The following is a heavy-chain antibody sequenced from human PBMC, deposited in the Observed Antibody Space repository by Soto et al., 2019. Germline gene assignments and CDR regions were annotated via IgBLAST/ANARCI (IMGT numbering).Heavy chain of an antibody. Sequence: QVQLVQSGAEVKRPGSSVKVSCKASGDTFNKHGIRWVRQAPGQGLEFMGGIIPTFGTTNYPHKFRGRVTITADESTKTVYMELTSLTFEDTAIYYCAIASDSTWYNWLDPWGQGTLVTVSS. V-gene: IGHV1-69*01. D-gene: IGHD6-13*01. CDR3: AIASDSTWYNWLDP. CDR1: GDTFNKHG. J-gene: IGHJ5*02. CDR2: IIPTFGTT.